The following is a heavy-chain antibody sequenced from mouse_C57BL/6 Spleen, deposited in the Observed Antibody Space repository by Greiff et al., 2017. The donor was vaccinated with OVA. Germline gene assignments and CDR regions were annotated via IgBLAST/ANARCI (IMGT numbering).Heavy chain of an antibody. CDR1: GFSLTSYG. J-gene: IGHJ1*03. CDR2: IWGDGST. CDR3: AFITTVVGYWYFDV. D-gene: IGHD1-1*01. V-gene: IGHV2-3*01. Sequence: VMLVESGPGLVAPSQRLSITCTVSGFSLTSYGVSWVRQPPGKGLEWLGVIWGDGSTNYHSALISRLSISKDNSKSQVFLKLNSLQTDDTATYYCAFITTVVGYWYFDVWGTGTTVTVSS.